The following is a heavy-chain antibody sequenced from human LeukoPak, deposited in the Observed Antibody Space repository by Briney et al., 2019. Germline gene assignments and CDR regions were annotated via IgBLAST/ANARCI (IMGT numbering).Heavy chain of an antibody. CDR1: GGTFSSYA. J-gene: IGHJ4*02. CDR3: ATWSSSWPYYFDY. CDR2: IIPIFGTA. Sequence: ASVKVSCKASGGTFSSYAISWVRQAPGQGLGWMGGIIPIFGTANYAQKFQGRVTITADESTSTAYMELSSLRSEDTAVYYCATWSSSWPYYFDYWGQGTLVTVSS. V-gene: IGHV1-69*13. D-gene: IGHD6-13*01.